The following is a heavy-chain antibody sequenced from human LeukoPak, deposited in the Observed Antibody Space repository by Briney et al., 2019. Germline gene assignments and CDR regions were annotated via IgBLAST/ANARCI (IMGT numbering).Heavy chain of an antibody. V-gene: IGHV3-23*01. J-gene: IGHJ4*02. CDR2: ISGSGGST. Sequence: GGSLRLSCAASGFTFSSYAMSWVRQAPGKGLEWVSAISGSGGSTYYADSVKGRFTISRDNSKNTLYLQMNSLRAEDTAVYYCAKGITMVRGVSSYFDYWGQGTLVTVSS. D-gene: IGHD3-10*01. CDR1: GFTFSSYA. CDR3: AKGITMVRGVSSYFDY.